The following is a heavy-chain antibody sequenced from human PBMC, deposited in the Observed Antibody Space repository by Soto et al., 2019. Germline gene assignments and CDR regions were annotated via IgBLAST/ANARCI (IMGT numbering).Heavy chain of an antibody. Sequence: QVQLVESGGGVVQPGRSLRLSCAASGFTFSSYAMHWVXXXXXXXLEWVAVISYDGSNKYYADSVKGRFTISRDNSKXXXXXXXXXXXXXXXXXXXXXXXXXXXXGCDYWGQGTLVTVSS. V-gene: IGHV3-30-3*01. CDR1: GFTFSSYA. CDR3: XXXXXXXXGCDY. CDR2: ISYDGSNK. J-gene: IGHJ4*02.